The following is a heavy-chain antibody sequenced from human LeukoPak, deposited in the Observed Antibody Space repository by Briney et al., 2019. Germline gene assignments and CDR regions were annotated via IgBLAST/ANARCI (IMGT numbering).Heavy chain of an antibody. Sequence: ASVKVSCKASGYTFTGYYMHWVRQAPGQGLEWMGWINPNSGGTNYAQKFQGRVTMTRDTSISTAYMELSRLRSDDTAVYYCARVPRIAAAVSSYWGQGTLATVSS. J-gene: IGHJ4*02. CDR1: GYTFTGYY. V-gene: IGHV1-2*02. CDR3: ARVPRIAAAVSSY. CDR2: INPNSGGT. D-gene: IGHD6-13*01.